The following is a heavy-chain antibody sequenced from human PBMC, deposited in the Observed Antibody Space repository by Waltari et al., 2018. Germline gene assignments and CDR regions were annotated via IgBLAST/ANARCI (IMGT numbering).Heavy chain of an antibody. CDR3: AKEGVYQWRVVVISMLDH. D-gene: IGHD3-22*01. J-gene: IGHJ4*02. CDR2: INPVDGTT. CDR1: GGTFSSDV. Sequence: QVQLVQSGAEVKKPGSSVKVSCKASGGTFSSDVISWVRQVPGQGLEWMGRINPVDGTTDDAQKFQGRVTLTADKSTNTAYMELSSLKSEDTGIYYCAKEGVYQWRVVVISMLDHWGQGTLVTVSS. V-gene: IGHV1-69*08.